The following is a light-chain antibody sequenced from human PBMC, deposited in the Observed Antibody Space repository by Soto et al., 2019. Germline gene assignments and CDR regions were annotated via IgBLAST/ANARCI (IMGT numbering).Light chain of an antibody. CDR3: QQYNNWPYT. V-gene: IGKV3-15*01. CDR1: QSVSSN. Sequence: EIVMTQSPATLSVSPGERATLSCRASQSVSSNLAWYQHKPGQAPRLLIYGASTRATGIPARFSGSGSGTEFTLTISSRQSEDFAVYYCQQYNNWPYTFGQGTKLEIK. CDR2: GAS. J-gene: IGKJ2*01.